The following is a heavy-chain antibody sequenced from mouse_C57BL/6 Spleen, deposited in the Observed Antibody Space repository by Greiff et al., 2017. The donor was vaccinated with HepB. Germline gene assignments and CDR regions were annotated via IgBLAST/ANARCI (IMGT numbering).Heavy chain of an antibody. CDR2: FYPGSGSI. J-gene: IGHJ4*01. CDR3: ARHEDYYYAMDY. Sequence: VHLVEYGAELVKPGASVKLSCKASGYTFTEYTIHWVKQRSGQGLEWIGWFYPGSGSIKYNEKFKDKATLTADKSSSTVYMELSRLTSEDSAVYFCARHEDYYYAMDYWGQGTSVTVSS. V-gene: IGHV1-62-2*01. CDR1: GYTFTEYT.